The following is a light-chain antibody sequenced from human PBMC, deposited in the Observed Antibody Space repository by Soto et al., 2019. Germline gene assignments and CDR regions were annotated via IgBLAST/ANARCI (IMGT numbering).Light chain of an antibody. J-gene: IGLJ1*01. V-gene: IGLV2-14*01. CDR2: EVT. CDR1: SSDVGTYDY. Sequence: QSVLTQPASVSGSPGQSIAISCTGTSSDVGTYDYVSWYQQYPDKAPKLIIYEVTQRPSGVSNRFSGSKSGNTASLTISWLQSEDEADYYCSSHTSVNTRVFGTGTKVTVL. CDR3: SSHTSVNTRV.